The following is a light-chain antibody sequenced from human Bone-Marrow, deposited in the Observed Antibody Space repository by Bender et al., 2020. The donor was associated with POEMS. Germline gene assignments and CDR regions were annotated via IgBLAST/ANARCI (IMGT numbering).Light chain of an antibody. V-gene: IGLV1-40*01. CDR3: QSYDISLSGWV. Sequence: QSVLTQPPSVSGAPGQTVTISCTGTSSNMGAGYGVNWYQQLPGTAPKLLIYNKEDRPTGGPDRISGSKSGTSAALAITGLQAEDEADYYCQSYDISLSGWVFGGGTKLTAL. CDR1: SSNMGAGYG. J-gene: IGLJ3*02. CDR2: NKE.